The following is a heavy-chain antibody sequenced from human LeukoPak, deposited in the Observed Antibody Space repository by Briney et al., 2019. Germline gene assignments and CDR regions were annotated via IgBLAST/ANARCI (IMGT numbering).Heavy chain of an antibody. V-gene: IGHV3-15*01. CDR2: IKGKTAAGAP. J-gene: IGHJ4*02. CDR3: ITGDYDFWSGFYSPNHYFDY. D-gene: IGHD3-3*01. Sequence: GGSLRLSCAASGFTFSSYVMSWVRQAPGKGLEWVGRIKGKTAAGAPDYVASVKGRFTISRDDSKNTLSLQMNSLKTEDTAVYYCITGDYDFWSGFYSPNHYFDYWGQGTLVTVSS. CDR1: GFTFSSYV.